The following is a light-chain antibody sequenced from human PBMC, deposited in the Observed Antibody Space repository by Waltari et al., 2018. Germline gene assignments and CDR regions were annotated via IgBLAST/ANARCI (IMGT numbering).Light chain of an antibody. CDR3: QQYGTSLYT. CDR1: QTVSRNL. V-gene: IGKV3-20*01. Sequence: VLTQSPGTLSSSPGARVTVACRASQTVSRNLVAWYQQKPGQAPRLLVFGASTRATDIPDRFSGSGSGTDFTLTISRLEPEDFAVYYCQQYGTSLYTFGQGTKLEI. J-gene: IGKJ2*01. CDR2: GAS.